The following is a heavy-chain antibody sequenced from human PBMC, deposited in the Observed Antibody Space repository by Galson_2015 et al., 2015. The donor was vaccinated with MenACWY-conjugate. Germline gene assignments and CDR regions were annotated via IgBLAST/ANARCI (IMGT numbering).Heavy chain of an antibody. V-gene: IGHV4-59*01. J-gene: IGHJ4*02. Sequence: SETLSLTCTVSGGSISSYYWSWIRQPPGRGLEWIGHIYYSGSTNYNPSLKSRVTISVDTSKNQFSLNLSSVTAADTAVYYCARYSSSWYYFDYWGQGTLVTVSS. CDR3: ARYSSSWYYFDY. CDR2: IYYSGST. D-gene: IGHD6-13*01. CDR1: GGSISSYY.